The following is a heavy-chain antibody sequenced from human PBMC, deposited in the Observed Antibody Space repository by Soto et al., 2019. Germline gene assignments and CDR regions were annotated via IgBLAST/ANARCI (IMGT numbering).Heavy chain of an antibody. CDR1: GFTFGASL. Sequence: TWGTLRRSCAASGFTFGASLMHCVRQAPGKGLEYVSGISSDGSSTYYADSVKGRFTISRDNTKNTLYLQMSSLRAEDTVVYYCVKRGTAMVVFDYWGQGTLVTVSS. V-gene: IGHV3-64D*08. CDR3: VKRGTAMVVFDY. D-gene: IGHD5-18*01. CDR2: ISSDGSST. J-gene: IGHJ4*02.